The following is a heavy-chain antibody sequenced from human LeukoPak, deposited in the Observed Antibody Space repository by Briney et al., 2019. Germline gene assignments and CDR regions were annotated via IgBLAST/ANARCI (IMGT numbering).Heavy chain of an antibody. Sequence: SETLSLTCTVSGGSISSYYWSWIRQPPGKGLEWIGYIYYSGSTNYNPSLKSRVTISVDTSKNQFSLKLSSVTAADTAVYYCAREEAGRAFDIWGQGTMVTVSS. CDR3: AREEAGRAFDI. J-gene: IGHJ3*02. V-gene: IGHV4-59*12. D-gene: IGHD6-13*01. CDR2: IYYSGST. CDR1: GGSISSYY.